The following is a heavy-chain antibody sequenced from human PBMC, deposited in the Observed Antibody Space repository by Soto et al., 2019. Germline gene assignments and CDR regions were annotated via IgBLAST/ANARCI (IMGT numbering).Heavy chain of an antibody. CDR1: GGSISSGGYY. CDR3: ARVYSSGWHYYGMDV. V-gene: IGHV4-31*03. J-gene: IGHJ6*02. Sequence: SETLSLTCTVSGGSISSGGYYWSWIRQHPGKGLEWIGYIYYSGSTYYNPSLKSRVTISVDTSKNQFSLKLSSVTAADTAVYYCARVYSSGWHYYGMDVWGQGTTVTVSS. D-gene: IGHD6-19*01. CDR2: IYYSGST.